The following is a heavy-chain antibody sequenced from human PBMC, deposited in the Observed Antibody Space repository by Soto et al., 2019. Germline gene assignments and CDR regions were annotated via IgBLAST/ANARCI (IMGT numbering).Heavy chain of an antibody. Sequence: ASVKVSCKASGYTFTSYGISWVRQAPGQGLEWMGWISAYNGNTNYAPKLQGRVTMTTDTSTSTAYMELRSLRSDDTAVYYCARDSGIAAAGTEIYYYYYGMDVWGQGTTVTVSS. CDR1: GYTFTSYG. J-gene: IGHJ6*02. CDR2: ISAYNGNT. D-gene: IGHD6-13*01. CDR3: ARDSGIAAAGTEIYYYYYGMDV. V-gene: IGHV1-18*01.